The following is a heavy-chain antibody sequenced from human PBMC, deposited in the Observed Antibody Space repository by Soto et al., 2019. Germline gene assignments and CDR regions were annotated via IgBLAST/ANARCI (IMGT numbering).Heavy chain of an antibody. CDR1: GYTXNGYY. V-gene: IGHV1-2*02. Sequence: GXSXKVSFMASGYTXNGYYMHVVRQAHGQGLEWMGWINPNSGGTNYAQKFQGRVTMTRDTYISTAYMDMSRLRSDDKAVYYCARSYLMTAAFDIWGQGTMVTVSS. CDR2: INPNSGGT. CDR3: ARSYLMTAAFDI. D-gene: IGHD2-21*02. J-gene: IGHJ3*02.